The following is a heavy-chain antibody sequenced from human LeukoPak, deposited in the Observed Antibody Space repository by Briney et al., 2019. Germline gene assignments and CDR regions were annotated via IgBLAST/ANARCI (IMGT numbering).Heavy chain of an antibody. V-gene: IGHV1-69*04. CDR3: ASSRRGSWFDP. CDR2: IIPILGIA. CDR1: GGTFSSYA. Sequence: ASVKVSCKASGGTFSSYAISWVRQAPGQGLEWMGRIIPILGIANYAQKFQGRVTITADKSTSTAYMELSSLRSEDTAVYYCASSRRGSWFDPWGQGTLVTVSS. D-gene: IGHD2-15*01. J-gene: IGHJ5*02.